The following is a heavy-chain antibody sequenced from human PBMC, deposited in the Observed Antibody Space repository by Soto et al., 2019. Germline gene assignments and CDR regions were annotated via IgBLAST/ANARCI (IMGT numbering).Heavy chain of an antibody. CDR2: IYYSGST. Sequence: SETLSLTCTVSGGSISSYYWSWIRQPPGKGLEWIGYIYYSGSTNYNPSLKSRVTISVDTSQNKFSLKLSSVTAADTPVYYCAQPYACNGSLECWRQVPMVTVS. J-gene: IGHJ3*01. D-gene: IGHD3-16*01. CDR1: GGSISSYY. V-gene: IGHV4-59*01. CDR3: AQPYACNGSLEC.